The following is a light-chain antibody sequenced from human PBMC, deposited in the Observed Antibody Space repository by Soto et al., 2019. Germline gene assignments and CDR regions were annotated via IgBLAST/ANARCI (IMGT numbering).Light chain of an antibody. CDR3: AAWDDSLSGPV. CDR2: SNN. J-gene: IGLJ3*02. Sequence: QSVLTQPPSASGTPGQRVTISCSGSSSNIGSNYVHWYQHLPGTAPKLLIYSNNQRPSGVPDRFSGSKSGTSASLAISGLRSEDEADYYCAAWDDSLSGPVFGGGTKVTVL. V-gene: IGLV1-47*02. CDR1: SSNIGSNY.